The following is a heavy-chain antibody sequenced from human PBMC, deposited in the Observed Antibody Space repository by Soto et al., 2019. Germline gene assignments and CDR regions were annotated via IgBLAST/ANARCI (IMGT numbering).Heavy chain of an antibody. CDR1: GSSISSGDYY. D-gene: IGHD1-20*01. CDR2: IYYSGST. V-gene: IGHV4-30-4*01. J-gene: IGHJ4*02. Sequence: QVQLQESGPGLVKPSQTLSLTCTVSGSSISSGDYYWSWIRQPPGKGLEWIGYIYYSGSTYYNPSLKSRVTISVDTSKNQFSLKMSSVTAADTAVYYCARGGRSLTGRFDYWGQGTLVTVSS. CDR3: ARGGRSLTGRFDY.